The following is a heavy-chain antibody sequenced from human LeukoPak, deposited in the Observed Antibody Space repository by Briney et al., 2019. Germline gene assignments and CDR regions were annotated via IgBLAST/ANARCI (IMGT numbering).Heavy chain of an antibody. CDR2: INGDGSST. V-gene: IGHV3-74*01. J-gene: IGHJ4*02. D-gene: IGHD5-18*01. CDR3: ARDPGYNYGFDY. Sequence: PGGSLRLSCAASGFTFSSYWMHWVRHAPGKGLVWVSRINGDGSSTSNADSVKGRFTISRDNAKNTLYLQMNSLRAEDTAVYYCARDPGYNYGFDYWGQGTLVTVSS. CDR1: GFTFSSYW.